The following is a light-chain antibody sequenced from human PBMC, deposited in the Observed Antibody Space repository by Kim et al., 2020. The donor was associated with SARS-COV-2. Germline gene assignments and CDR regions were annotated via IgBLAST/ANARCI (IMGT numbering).Light chain of an antibody. V-gene: IGKV1-39*01. CDR3: QQTYTNPWT. J-gene: IGKJ1*01. CDR2: TAS. CDR1: QSISTY. Sequence: DIQMTHSPSSLSASVGDRVTITCRASQSISTYLNWYQQKPGKAPKLLIYTASGLQSGVSSRFSGSGSGTDFTLTIGSLQPEDFATYYCQQTYTNPWTFGQGTKVDIK.